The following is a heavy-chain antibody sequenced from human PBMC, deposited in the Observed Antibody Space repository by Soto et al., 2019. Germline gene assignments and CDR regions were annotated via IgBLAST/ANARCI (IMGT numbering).Heavy chain of an antibody. J-gene: IGHJ4*02. CDR3: ARDKITGLFDY. Sequence: SETLSLTCAVSGGSFSGYYWTWISQPPGTGLEWIGEINHSGSTNYNPSLKSRVTISVDTSKNQFSLKLTSVTAADTAVYYCARDKITGLFDYWGQGTLVTVSS. D-gene: IGHD2-8*02. CDR1: GGSFSGYY. V-gene: IGHV4-34*01. CDR2: INHSGST.